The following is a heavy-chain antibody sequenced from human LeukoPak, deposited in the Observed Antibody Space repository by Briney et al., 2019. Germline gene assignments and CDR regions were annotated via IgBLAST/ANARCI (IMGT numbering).Heavy chain of an antibody. CDR2: INSDGSST. Sequence: GGSLRLSCAASGFTFSTYWMHWVRQAPGKGLVWVSRINSDGSSTIYADSVKGRFTISRDNAKNSLYLQMNSLRAEDTAVYYCARDSGSSGWYGTYFDYWGQGTLVTVSS. D-gene: IGHD6-19*01. J-gene: IGHJ4*02. CDR1: GFTFSTYW. V-gene: IGHV3-74*01. CDR3: ARDSGSSGWYGTYFDY.